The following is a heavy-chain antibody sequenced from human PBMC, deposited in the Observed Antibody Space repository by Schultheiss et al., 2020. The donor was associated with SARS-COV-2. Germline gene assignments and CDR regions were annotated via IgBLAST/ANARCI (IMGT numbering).Heavy chain of an antibody. CDR2: IKCKIEDGTT. CDR1: GFTFSNAW. D-gene: IGHD4-17*01. CDR3: TTDSAVTTASDY. Sequence: GGSLRLSCVASGFTFSNAWMSWVRQAPGKGLEWVGRIKCKIEDGTTDYAAPVKGRFTISRDDSKNTLFLQASSLKIEDTGVYYCTTDSAVTTASDYWGQGTLVTVSS. J-gene: IGHJ4*02. V-gene: IGHV3-15*01.